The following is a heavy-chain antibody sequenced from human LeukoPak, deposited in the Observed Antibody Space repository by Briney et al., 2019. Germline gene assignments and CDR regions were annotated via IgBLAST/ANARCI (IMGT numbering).Heavy chain of an antibody. CDR3: ATGCGSGGSCYFVFDY. Sequence: GGSLRLSCAASGFTFSSYAMNWVRQAPGKGLEWVSAISGSGGSTYYADSVKGRFTISRDNSKNTLYLQMNSPRAEDTAVYYCATGCGSGGSCYFVFDYWGQGTLVTVSS. V-gene: IGHV3-23*01. CDR1: GFTFSSYA. D-gene: IGHD2-15*01. J-gene: IGHJ4*02. CDR2: ISGSGGST.